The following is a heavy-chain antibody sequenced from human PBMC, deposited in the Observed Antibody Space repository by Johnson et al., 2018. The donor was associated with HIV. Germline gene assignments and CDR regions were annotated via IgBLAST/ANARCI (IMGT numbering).Heavy chain of an antibody. CDR3: ARAKDAAYPYDAFDI. Sequence: VQLVESGGGVVQPGRSLRLSCAASGFNVDDDALSWVRQVPGKGLEWVSGINYNGGSTGYADSVRDRFSISRDNAKNSLYLQMDSLRAEDTAMYYCARAKDAAYPYDAFDIWGQGTMVTVSS. V-gene: IGHV3-20*04. J-gene: IGHJ3*02. CDR1: GFNVDDDA. CDR2: INYNGGST. D-gene: IGHD2-15*01.